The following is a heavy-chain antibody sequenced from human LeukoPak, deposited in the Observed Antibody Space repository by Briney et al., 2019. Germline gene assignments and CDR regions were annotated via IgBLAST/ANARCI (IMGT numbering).Heavy chain of an antibody. Sequence: SETLSLTCTVSGGSISSGGYYWSWLRQHPGTGLEWIGYIYYSGSTYYNPSLKSRVTISVDTSKNQFSLKLSSVTAADTAVYYCARTSSGRIAAAGYYGMDVWGQGTTVTVSS. J-gene: IGHJ6*02. V-gene: IGHV4-31*03. D-gene: IGHD6-13*01. CDR2: IYYSGST. CDR1: GGSISSGGYY. CDR3: ARTSSGRIAAAGYYGMDV.